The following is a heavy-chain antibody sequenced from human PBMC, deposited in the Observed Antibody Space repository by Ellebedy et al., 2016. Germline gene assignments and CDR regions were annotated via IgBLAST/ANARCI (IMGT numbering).Heavy chain of an antibody. CDR3: ARRVSKNNWFDP. CDR1: GGSISSYY. CDR2: IYYSGST. D-gene: IGHD6-13*01. Sequence: SETLSFTCTVSGGSISSYYWSRIRQPPGKGLEWIGYIYYSGSTNYNPSLKSRVTISVDTSKNQFSLKLSSVTAADTAVYYCARRVSKNNWFDPWGQGTLVTVSS. J-gene: IGHJ5*02. V-gene: IGHV4-59*01.